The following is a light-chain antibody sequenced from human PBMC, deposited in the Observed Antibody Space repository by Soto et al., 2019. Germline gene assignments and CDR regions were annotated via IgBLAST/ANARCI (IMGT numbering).Light chain of an antibody. CDR1: SSDVGGYNY. Sequence: QSVLTQPPSASGSPGQSVAISCTGTSSDVGGYNYVSWYQQHPGKAPKLMIYEVNKRPSGVPDRFSGSKSGNTASLTVSGLKDEDEDDYYCSSYAGSSNVFGTGTKSP. CDR3: SSYAGSSNV. V-gene: IGLV2-8*01. CDR2: EVN. J-gene: IGLJ1*01.